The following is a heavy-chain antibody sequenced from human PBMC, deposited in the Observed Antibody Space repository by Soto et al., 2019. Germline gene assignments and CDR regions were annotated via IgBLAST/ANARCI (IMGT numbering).Heavy chain of an antibody. J-gene: IGHJ4*02. D-gene: IGHD3-10*01. CDR2: INHSGST. Sequence: SETLSLTCAVYGGSFSGYYWSWIRQPPGKGLEWIGEINHSGSTNYNPSLKSRVTISVDTSKNQFSLKLSSVTAADTAVYYCARSRMELGKTLDVDLDFGGQGSRVPVS. V-gene: IGHV4-34*01. CDR3: ARSRMELGKTLDVDLDF. CDR1: GGSFSGYY.